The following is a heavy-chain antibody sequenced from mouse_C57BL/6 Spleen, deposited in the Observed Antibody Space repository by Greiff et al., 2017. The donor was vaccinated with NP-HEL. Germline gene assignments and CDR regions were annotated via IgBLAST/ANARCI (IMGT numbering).Heavy chain of an antibody. CDR3: ARGDNWDGGDY. CDR2: IYPGDGDT. J-gene: IGHJ2*01. D-gene: IGHD4-1*01. CDR1: GYAFSSYW. Sequence: VKLQESGAELVKPGASVKISCKASGYAFSSYWMNWVKQRPGTGLEWIGQIYPGDGDTNYNGKFKGKATLTADKSSSTAYMQLSSLTSEDSAVYCCARGDNWDGGDYWGQGTTLTVSS. V-gene: IGHV1-80*01.